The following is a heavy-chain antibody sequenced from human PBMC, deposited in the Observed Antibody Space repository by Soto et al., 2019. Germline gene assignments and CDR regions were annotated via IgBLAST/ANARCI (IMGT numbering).Heavy chain of an antibody. CDR1: GCAFRSFT. CDR2: ISSNSAYI. Sequence: PAGSLSLSCEASGCAFRSFTMTCVRQAPGKGLEWVSTISSNSAYIYYTDALRGRFTISRDNAKNSLHLQMNSLRAEDTAVYYCTRDASRDSSARGWFDPWGPGNLVTVSS. D-gene: IGHD6-13*01. V-gene: IGHV3-21*01. CDR3: TRDASRDSSARGWFDP. J-gene: IGHJ5*02.